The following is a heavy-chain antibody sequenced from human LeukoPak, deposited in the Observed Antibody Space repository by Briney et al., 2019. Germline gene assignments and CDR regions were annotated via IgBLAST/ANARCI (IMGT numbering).Heavy chain of an antibody. V-gene: IGHV4-34*01. Sequence: SETLSLTCAVYGGSFSGYYWSWIRQPPGKGLEWIGEINHSGSTNYNPSLKSRVTISVDTSKNQFSLKLSSVTAADTAVYYCARPRSPSYDYVWGSYRYTYDAFDIWGQGTMVTVSS. CDR1: GGSFSGYY. J-gene: IGHJ3*02. D-gene: IGHD3-16*02. CDR2: INHSGST. CDR3: ARPRSPSYDYVWGSYRYTYDAFDI.